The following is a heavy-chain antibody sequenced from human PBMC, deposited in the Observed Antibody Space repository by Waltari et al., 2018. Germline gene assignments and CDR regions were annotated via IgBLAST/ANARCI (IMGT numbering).Heavy chain of an antibody. Sequence: VQLQESGPGLVKPSETLSLTCTVSGASIRTYYWNWIRQPPGKGLEWIGYIYFSGSTKYNPSLKSRATISLDTSKNQFSLKVRSLSAADTAIYYCARGVDPDYWGQGTLVTVSS. CDR2: IYFSGST. V-gene: IGHV4-59*01. CDR3: ARGVDPDY. D-gene: IGHD5-12*01. J-gene: IGHJ4*02. CDR1: GASIRTYY.